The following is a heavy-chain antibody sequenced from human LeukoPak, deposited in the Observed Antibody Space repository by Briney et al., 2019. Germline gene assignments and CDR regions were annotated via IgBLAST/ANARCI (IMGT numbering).Heavy chain of an antibody. J-gene: IGHJ4*02. CDR3: ARAHYYGSGSRSFDY. Sequence: ASVKVSCKASGYTFTSYGISWVRQAPGQGLEWRGWISAYNGNTNYAQKLQGRVTMTTDTSTSTAYMELRSLRSDDTAVCYCARAHYYGSGSRSFDYWGQGTLVTVSS. V-gene: IGHV1-18*01. D-gene: IGHD3-10*01. CDR1: GYTFTSYG. CDR2: ISAYNGNT.